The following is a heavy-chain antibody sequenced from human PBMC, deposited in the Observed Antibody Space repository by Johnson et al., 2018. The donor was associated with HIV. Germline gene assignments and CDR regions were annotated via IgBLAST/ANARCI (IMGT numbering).Heavy chain of an antibody. Sequence: QVQLLESGGGVVQPGRSLRLSCAASGFTFSSYGMHWVRQAPGKGLEWVAVIYYDGSNKYYADSMKGRFTISRDNARNTLFLQMHSLRAEDTAVYYCASAYTANIWGQGTKVTVSS. J-gene: IGHJ3*02. CDR3: ASAYTANI. D-gene: IGHD2-21*02. V-gene: IGHV3-33*03. CDR2: IYYDGSNK. CDR1: GFTFSSYG.